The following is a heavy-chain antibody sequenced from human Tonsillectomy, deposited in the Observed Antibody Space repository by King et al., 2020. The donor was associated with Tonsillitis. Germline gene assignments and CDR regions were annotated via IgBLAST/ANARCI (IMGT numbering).Heavy chain of an antibody. D-gene: IGHD1-26*01. CDR2: INSDGSST. J-gene: IGHJ4*02. Sequence: VQLVESGGDLVQPGGSLRLSCAASGFSFSIYWMHWVRQAPGKGLVWVSRINSDGSSTNYADSVKGRFTISRDNAKNTLYLQMNSLRAEDSAVYYCARDLKEVGATQIDYWGQGTLVTVSS. CDR1: GFSFSIYW. CDR3: ARDLKEVGATQIDY. V-gene: IGHV3-74*01.